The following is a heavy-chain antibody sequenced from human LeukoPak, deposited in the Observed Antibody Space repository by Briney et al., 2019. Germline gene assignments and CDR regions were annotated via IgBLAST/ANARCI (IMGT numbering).Heavy chain of an antibody. Sequence: GESLKISCKGSGYSFTSYWIGWVRQMPGKGLGWMGIIYPGDSDTRYSPSFQGQVTISADKSISTAYLQWSSLKASDTAMYYCARWYGAVAGTGGMDVWGQGTTVTVSS. CDR1: GYSFTSYW. CDR2: IYPGDSDT. V-gene: IGHV5-51*01. D-gene: IGHD6-19*01. CDR3: ARWYGAVAGTGGMDV. J-gene: IGHJ6*02.